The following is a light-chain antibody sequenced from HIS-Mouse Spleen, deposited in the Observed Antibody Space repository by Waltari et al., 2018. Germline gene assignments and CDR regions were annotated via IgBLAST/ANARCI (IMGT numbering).Light chain of an antibody. Sequence: QSALTQPRSVSGSPGQSVTISCTGTSSDVGGYNYVSWYQQPPGKAPKLMLDDVSKRPSGVPDRFSGAKSGNTASLTISGLQAEDEADYYCCSYAGSYRVFGTGTKVTVL. J-gene: IGLJ1*01. CDR2: DVS. V-gene: IGLV2-11*01. CDR3: CSYAGSYRV. CDR1: SSDVGGYNY.